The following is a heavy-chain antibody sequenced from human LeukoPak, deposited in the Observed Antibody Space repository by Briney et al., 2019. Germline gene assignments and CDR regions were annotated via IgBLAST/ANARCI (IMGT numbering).Heavy chain of an antibody. CDR1: GFSVTSNH. V-gene: IGHV3-21*01. CDR2: ISSSSSYI. Sequence: PGGSLRLSCAASGFSVTSNHMNWVRQAPGKGLEWVSSISSSSSYIYYADSVKGRFTISRDNAKNSLYLQMNSLRAEDTAVYYCARDLDYYDGLRYYGMDVWGQGTTVTVSS. CDR3: ARDLDYYDGLRYYGMDV. J-gene: IGHJ6*02. D-gene: IGHD3-22*01.